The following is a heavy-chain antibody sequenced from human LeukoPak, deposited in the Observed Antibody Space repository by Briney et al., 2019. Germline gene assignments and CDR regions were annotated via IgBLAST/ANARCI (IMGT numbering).Heavy chain of an antibody. D-gene: IGHD6-19*01. CDR1: GYTFNSYY. Sequence: GGSVKVSCKASGYTFNSYYMHWVRQAPGQGLEWMGIINPSSGSTSYAQNFQGRVTMTRDTSTSTVYMELSSLRSEDTAVYYCASSSSGWEPRAPFDYWGQGTQVTVSS. CDR3: ASSSSGWEPRAPFDY. V-gene: IGHV1-46*02. J-gene: IGHJ4*02. CDR2: INPSSGST.